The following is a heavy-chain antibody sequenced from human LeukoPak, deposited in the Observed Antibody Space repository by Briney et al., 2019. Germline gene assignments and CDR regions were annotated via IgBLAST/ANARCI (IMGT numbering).Heavy chain of an antibody. CDR3: ASLSGSGSYYKFLDY. CDR2: INHSGST. Sequence: PSETLSLTCAVYGGSFSGYYWSWIRQPPGKGLEWIGEINHSGSTNYNPSLKSRVTISVDTSKNQFSLKLSSVTAADTAVYYCASLSGSGSYYKFLDYWGQGTLVTVSS. V-gene: IGHV4-34*01. CDR1: GGSFSGYY. J-gene: IGHJ4*02. D-gene: IGHD3-10*01.